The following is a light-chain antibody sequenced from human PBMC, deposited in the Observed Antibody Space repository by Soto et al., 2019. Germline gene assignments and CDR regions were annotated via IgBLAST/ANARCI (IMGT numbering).Light chain of an antibody. Sequence: DIQITPSPSTLAASVGDRVTITCRASQSISSWLAWYQQKPGKAPKLLIYDASSLQSGVPSRFSGSGSGTEFTLTITSLQPEDFATYYCQQLNSFPITFGQGTRLEIK. CDR1: QSISSW. J-gene: IGKJ5*01. CDR2: DAS. V-gene: IGKV1-5*01. CDR3: QQLNSFPIT.